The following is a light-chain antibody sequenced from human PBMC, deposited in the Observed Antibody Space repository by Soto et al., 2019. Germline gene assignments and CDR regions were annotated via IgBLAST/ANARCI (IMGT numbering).Light chain of an antibody. CDR1: QGISSY. CDR2: AAS. J-gene: IGKJ3*01. Sequence: AIRMTQSPSSLSASTGDRVTITCRASQGISSYLAWYQQKPGKAPKLLIYAASTLQSGVPSRFSGSGSGTDFTLTISCLQSEDFATYCCQQYYSYPPYTFSPWNKVDIK. CDR3: QQYYSYPPYT. V-gene: IGKV1-8*01.